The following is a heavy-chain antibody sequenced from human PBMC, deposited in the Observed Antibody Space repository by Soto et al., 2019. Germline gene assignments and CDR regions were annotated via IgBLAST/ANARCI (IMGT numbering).Heavy chain of an antibody. CDR2: INPKSDDT. CDR3: ARKHSLDYIRWGLDP. Sequence: ASVKVSCKASGYPFSDNQIHWLRRAPGQGLEWMGRINPKSDDTNYAQKFQGRVTMTRDTSIDTAYLELTGLTSDDTATYYCARKHSLDYIRWGLDPWGQGTLVTVSS. J-gene: IGHJ5*02. D-gene: IGHD4-4*01. CDR1: GYPFSDNQ. V-gene: IGHV1-2*02.